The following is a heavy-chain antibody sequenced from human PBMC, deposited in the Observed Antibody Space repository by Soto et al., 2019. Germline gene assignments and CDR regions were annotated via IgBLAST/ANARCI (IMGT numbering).Heavy chain of an antibody. CDR2: ISGSGVST. CDR1: GFTFSTYA. J-gene: IGHJ4*02. CDR3: AKERSSGWSFDY. D-gene: IGHD6-19*01. V-gene: IGHV3-23*01. Sequence: EVQLLESGGGLVQPGGSLRPSCAASGFTFSTYAMNWVRKAPGKGLEWVSGISGSGVSTYYADSVKGRFTVSRDNSNNTLYLQMNSLRAEDRAVFYCAKERSSGWSFDYWGQGTLVTVSS.